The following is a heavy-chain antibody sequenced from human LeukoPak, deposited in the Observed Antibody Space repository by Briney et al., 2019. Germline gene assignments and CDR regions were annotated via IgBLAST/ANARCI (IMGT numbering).Heavy chain of an antibody. CDR3: ASAREAGNHDAFDI. D-gene: IGHD6-19*01. CDR2: IIPIFGTA. J-gene: IGHJ3*02. CDR1: GGTFSSYA. V-gene: IGHV1-69*05. Sequence: ASVKVSCKASGGTFSSYAISWVRQAPGQGLEWMGGIIPIFGTANYAQKFQGRVTMTTDTSTSTAYMELRSLRYDDTAVYYCASAREAGNHDAFDIWGQGTMVTVSS.